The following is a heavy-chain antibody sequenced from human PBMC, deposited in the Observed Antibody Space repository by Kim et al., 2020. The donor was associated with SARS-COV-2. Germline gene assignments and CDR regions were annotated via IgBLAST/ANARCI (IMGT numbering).Heavy chain of an antibody. CDR2: YI. CDR3: ASGIVATISY. V-gene: IGHV3-21*01. J-gene: IGHJ4*02. D-gene: IGHD5-12*01. Sequence: YIYYADSVKGLFTISRDNAKNSLYLQMNSLRAEDTAVYYCASGIVATISYWGQGTLVTVSS.